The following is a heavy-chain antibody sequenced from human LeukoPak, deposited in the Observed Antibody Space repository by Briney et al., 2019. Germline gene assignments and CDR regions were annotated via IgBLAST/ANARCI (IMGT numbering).Heavy chain of an antibody. CDR2: IKQDGSEK. D-gene: IGHD2-2*01. CDR3: AREVRYCSSTSCYYLAQYYFDY. CDR1: GFTFSSYW. V-gene: IGHV3-7*01. J-gene: IGHJ4*02. Sequence: GGSLRLSCAASGFTFSSYWMSWVRQAPGKGLEWVANIKQDGSEKYYVDSVKGRFTISRDNAKNSLYLQMNSLRAEDTAVYYCAREVRYCSSTSCYYLAQYYFDYWGQGTLVTVSS.